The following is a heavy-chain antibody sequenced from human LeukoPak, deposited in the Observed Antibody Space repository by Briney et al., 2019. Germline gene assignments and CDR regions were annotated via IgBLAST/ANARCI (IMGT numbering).Heavy chain of an antibody. V-gene: IGHV1-58*02. CDR3: ASSSSGYYVDY. CDR2: IIVGSGNT. Sequence: GTSVKVSCKASGFTFTSSAMQWVRQARGRHLAWIGWIIVGSGNTNYAQKFQERVTITRDMSTSTAYMELSSLRSEDTAVYYCASSSSGYYVDYWGQGTLVTVSS. J-gene: IGHJ4*02. CDR1: GFTFTSSA. D-gene: IGHD3-22*01.